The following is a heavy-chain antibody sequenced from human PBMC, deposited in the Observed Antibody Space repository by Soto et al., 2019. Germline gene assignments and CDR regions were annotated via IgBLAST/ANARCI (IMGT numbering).Heavy chain of an antibody. J-gene: IGHJ6*02. CDR1: GFTFSYYG. CDR2: IWYDGSNK. CDR3: ARTGDIVVVGDFYYGMDV. V-gene: IGHV3-33*01. D-gene: IGHD2-2*01. Sequence: QVQLVESGGGVVQPGRSLRLSCAASGFTFSYYGMHWVRQTPGKGLEWVAVIWYDGSNKYYVDPVKGRFTVSRDNSKHTLYLEMSSLRADDTGFYYCARTGDIVVVGDFYYGMDVWGQGTTVIVSS.